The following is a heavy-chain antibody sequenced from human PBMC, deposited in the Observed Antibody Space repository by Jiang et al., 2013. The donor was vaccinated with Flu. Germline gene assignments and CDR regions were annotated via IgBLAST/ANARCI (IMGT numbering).Heavy chain of an antibody. V-gene: IGHV3-9*01. Sequence: VQLVESGGGLVQPGRSLRLSCAASGFTFDDYAMHWVRQAPGKGLEWVSGISWNSGSIGYADSVKGRFTISRDNAKNSLYLQMNSLRAEDTALYYCAKALRGYILTGYYLPRTDAFDIWAKGQWSPSLQ. J-gene: IGHJ3*02. CDR3: AKALRGYILTGYYLPRTDAFDI. CDR1: GFTFDDYA. CDR2: ISWNSGSI. D-gene: IGHD3-9*01.